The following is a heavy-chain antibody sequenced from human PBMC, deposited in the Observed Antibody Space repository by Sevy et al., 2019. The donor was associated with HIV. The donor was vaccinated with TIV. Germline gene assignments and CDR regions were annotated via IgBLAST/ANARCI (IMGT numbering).Heavy chain of an antibody. CDR2: ISSSSSYI. CDR3: ARDSKYCGGDCKHYYYYYMDV. D-gene: IGHD2-21*02. J-gene: IGHJ6*03. Sequence: GGSLRLSCAASAFTFSSYSTNWVRQAPGKGLEWVSSISSSSSYIYYADSVKGRFTISRDNAKNSLYLQMNSLRAEDTAVYYCARDSKYCGGDCKHYYYYYMDVWGKGTTVTVSS. V-gene: IGHV3-21*01. CDR1: AFTFSSYS.